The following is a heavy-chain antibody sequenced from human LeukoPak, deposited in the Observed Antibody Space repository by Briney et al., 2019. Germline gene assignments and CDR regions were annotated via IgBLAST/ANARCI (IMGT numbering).Heavy chain of an antibody. V-gene: IGHV3-66*01. D-gene: IGHD3-22*01. Sequence: GGSLRLSCAASGFTFSSYAMSWVRQAPGKGLEWVSVIYSGGSTYYADSVKGRFTISRDNPKNTLYLQMNSLRAEDTAVYYCARDDEYYYDSSGYYSDWGQGTLVTVSS. CDR1: GFTFSSYA. CDR2: IYSGGST. J-gene: IGHJ4*02. CDR3: ARDDEYYYDSSGYYSD.